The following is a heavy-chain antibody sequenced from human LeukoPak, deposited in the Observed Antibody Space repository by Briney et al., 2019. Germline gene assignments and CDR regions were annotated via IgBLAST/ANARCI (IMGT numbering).Heavy chain of an antibody. CDR3: AGTPWFGELTLDY. CDR2: IVVGSGNT. CDR1: GFTFTSST. Sequence: SVKVSCRASGFTFTSSTIQWVRQARGQRLEWIGWIVVGSGNTNYAQKFQGRVIITRDMSTTTVYMELSSLRSEDTAVYYCAGTPWFGELTLDYWGQGTLVTVSS. D-gene: IGHD3-10*01. V-gene: IGHV1-58*02. J-gene: IGHJ4*02.